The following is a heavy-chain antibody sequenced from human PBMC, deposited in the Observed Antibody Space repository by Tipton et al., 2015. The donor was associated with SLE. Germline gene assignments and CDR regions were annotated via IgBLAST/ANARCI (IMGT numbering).Heavy chain of an antibody. CDR2: ISYGGDNK. V-gene: IGHV3-30*02. Sequence: GSLRLSCAVSRFILSSSGMHWVRQAPGKGLEWVAYISYGGDNKYYADSVTGRFTISRDDSMSTMYMEMNSLRPEDTAVYYYVKDWTWSFESWGQGTLVTVSS. D-gene: IGHD3-3*01. CDR3: VKDWTWSFES. CDR1: RFILSSSG. J-gene: IGHJ4*02.